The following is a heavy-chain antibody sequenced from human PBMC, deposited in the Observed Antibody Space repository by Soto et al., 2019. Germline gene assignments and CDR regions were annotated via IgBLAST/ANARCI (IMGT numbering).Heavy chain of an antibody. J-gene: IGHJ4*02. CDR3: ARGPLRLQFDY. CDR2: IIPIFGTA. V-gene: IGHV1-69*13. Sequence: SVKVSCKASGGTFSSYAISWVRQAPGQGLEWMGGIIPIFGTANYAQKFQCRVTITADESTSTAYIELSSLRSEDTAVYYCARGPLRLQFDYWGQGTLVTVSS. CDR1: GGTFSSYA. D-gene: IGHD5-18*01.